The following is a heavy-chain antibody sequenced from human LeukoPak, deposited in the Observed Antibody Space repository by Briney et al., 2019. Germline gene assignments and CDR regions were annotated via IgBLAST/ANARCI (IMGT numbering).Heavy chain of an antibody. V-gene: IGHV4-38-2*02. CDR3: ARVGDYFYPYYFDH. J-gene: IGHJ4*02. CDR2: IYHSGST. D-gene: IGHD3-10*01. Sequence: SETLSLTCTVSGYSISSGYYWGWIRQPPGKGLEWIGSIYHSGSTYYNPSLKSRVTISVDTSKNQFSLKLSSVTAADTAVYYCARVGDYFYPYYFDHWGQGTLVTVSS. CDR1: GYSISSGYY.